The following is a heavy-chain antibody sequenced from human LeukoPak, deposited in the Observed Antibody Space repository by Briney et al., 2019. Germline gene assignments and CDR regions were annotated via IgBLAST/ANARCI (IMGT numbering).Heavy chain of an antibody. D-gene: IGHD2-2*03. V-gene: IGHV3-23*01. Sequence: GGSLRLSCAASGFTFSSYAMSWVRQAPGKGLEWVSAISGSGGSTYYADSVKGRFTISRANSKNTLYLQMNSLRAEDTAVYYCAKMDIVVVPAAMPIDYWGQGTLVTVSS. CDR3: AKMDIVVVPAAMPIDY. CDR1: GFTFSSYA. CDR2: ISGSGGST. J-gene: IGHJ4*02.